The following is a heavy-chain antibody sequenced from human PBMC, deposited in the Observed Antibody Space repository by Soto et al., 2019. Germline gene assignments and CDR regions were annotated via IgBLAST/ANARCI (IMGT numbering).Heavy chain of an antibody. CDR1: GGSISSGGYY. V-gene: IGHV4-61*08. Sequence: SETLSLTCTVSGGSISSGGYYWSWIRQHPGKGLEWIGYIYYSGSTNYNPSLKSRVTISVDTSKDQFSLTLTSVTAADTAVYYCARDGHGMDVWGQGTTVTVSS. CDR3: ARDGHGMDV. J-gene: IGHJ6*02. CDR2: IYYSGST.